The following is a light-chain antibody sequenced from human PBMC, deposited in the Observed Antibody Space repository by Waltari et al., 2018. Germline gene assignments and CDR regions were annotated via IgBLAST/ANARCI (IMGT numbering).Light chain of an antibody. CDR3: SAWDDSLNGHVV. J-gene: IGLJ2*01. CDR1: SSNIGSNT. V-gene: IGLV1-44*01. Sequence: QSVLTQPPSASGTPGQRVTISCSGSSSNIGSNTANWYQQLPGTAPKLLVYSNNHRPSGVPDRFSGSKSGTSASLAISGLQSEDEADYYCSAWDDSLNGHVVFGGGTKLTVL. CDR2: SNN.